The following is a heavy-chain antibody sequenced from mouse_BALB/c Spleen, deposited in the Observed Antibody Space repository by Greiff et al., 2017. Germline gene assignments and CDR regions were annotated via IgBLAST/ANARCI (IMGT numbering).Heavy chain of an antibody. CDR2: ILPGSGST. CDR3: ASEGSLTGTY. J-gene: IGHJ3*01. V-gene: IGHV1-9*01. D-gene: IGHD4-1*01. CDR1: GYTFSSYW. Sequence: QVQLQQSGAELMKPGASVKISCKATGYTFSSYWIEWVKQRPGHGLEWIGEILPGSGSTNYNEKFKGKATFTADTSSNTAYMQLSSLTSEDSAVYYCASEGSLTGTYWGQGTLVTVSA.